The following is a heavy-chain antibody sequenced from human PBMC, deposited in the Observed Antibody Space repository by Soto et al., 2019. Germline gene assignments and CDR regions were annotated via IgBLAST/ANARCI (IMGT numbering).Heavy chain of an antibody. J-gene: IGHJ4*02. Sequence: QLQLQESGPGLVKPSETLSLTCTVSGGSISSSSYYWGWIRQPPGKGLEWIGSIYYSGSTYYNPSLKGRVTISVDTSKNQFSLKLSSVTAADTAVYYCAIGEGIAAAGTGFDYWGQGTLVTVSS. CDR3: AIGEGIAAAGTGFDY. V-gene: IGHV4-39*01. CDR2: IYYSGST. CDR1: GGSISSSSYY. D-gene: IGHD6-13*01.